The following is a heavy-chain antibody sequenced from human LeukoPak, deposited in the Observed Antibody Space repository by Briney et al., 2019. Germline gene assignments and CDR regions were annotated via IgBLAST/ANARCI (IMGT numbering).Heavy chain of an antibody. V-gene: IGHV6-1*01. Sequence: SQTLSLTCAISGDSVSSNSAAWNWIRQSPSRGLEWLGRTYYRSKWYNDYAVSVKSRITINPDTSKNQFSLQLNSVTPEDTAVYYCARDQVGQLVNELFMNWFDPWGQGTLVTVSS. CDR2: TYYRSKWYN. CDR3: ARDQVGQLVNELFMNWFDP. CDR1: GDSVSSNSAA. J-gene: IGHJ5*02. D-gene: IGHD6-13*01.